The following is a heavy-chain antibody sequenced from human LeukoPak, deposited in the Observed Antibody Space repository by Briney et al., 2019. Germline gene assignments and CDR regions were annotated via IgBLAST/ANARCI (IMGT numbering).Heavy chain of an antibody. V-gene: IGHV5-51*01. D-gene: IGHD3-16*01. Sequence: GESLKISCQGSAYSFTTYWIGWVRQMPGKGLEWMGIIYPGDSDTRYSPSFQGQVIISADKSINTAYLQWSSLKASDTAMYYCARSRRVADGGYFFDLWGQGTLVTVSS. CDR2: IYPGDSDT. J-gene: IGHJ4*02. CDR1: AYSFTTYW. CDR3: ARSRRVADGGYFFDL.